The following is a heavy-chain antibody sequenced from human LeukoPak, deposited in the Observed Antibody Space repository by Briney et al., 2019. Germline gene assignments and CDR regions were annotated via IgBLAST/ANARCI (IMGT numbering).Heavy chain of an antibody. Sequence: GGSLRLSCAAAGFSFSSYAIHWVRQAPGKWLEWVAAITYDGSKKYYADSVKGRFTISRDNSKNTLYLQMNSLRAEDTAVYYCERGGFAGVPDYYGMVVWGREST. CDR2: ITYDGSKK. CDR1: GFSFSSYA. D-gene: IGHD2-2*01. CDR3: ERGGFAGVPDYYGMVV. J-gene: IGHJ6*04. V-gene: IGHV3-30*04.